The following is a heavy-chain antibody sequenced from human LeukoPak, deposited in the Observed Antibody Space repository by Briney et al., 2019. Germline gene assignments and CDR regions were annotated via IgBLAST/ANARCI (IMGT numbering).Heavy chain of an antibody. Sequence: GASVKVSCKASGGTFSSYAISWVRQAPGQGLEWMGGIIPIFGTANYAQKFQGRVTITADESTSTAYMELSSLRSEDTAVYYCARRGPYSNYRYYYGMDVWGQGTTVTVSS. CDR1: GGTFSSYA. CDR2: IIPIFGTA. CDR3: ARRGPYSNYRYYYGMDV. D-gene: IGHD4-11*01. J-gene: IGHJ6*02. V-gene: IGHV1-69*13.